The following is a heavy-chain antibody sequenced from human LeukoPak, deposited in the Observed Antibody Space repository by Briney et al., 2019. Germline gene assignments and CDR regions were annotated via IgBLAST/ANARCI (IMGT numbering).Heavy chain of an antibody. V-gene: IGHV1-69*13. J-gene: IGHJ4*02. CDR3: ARAGIAAAGTLDY. Sequence: SVKVSCKASGGTFSSYAISWVRQAPGQGLEWMGGIIPIFGTANYAQKFQGRVTITADESTSTAYMELSSLKSEDTAVYYCARAGIAAAGTLDYWGQGTLVTVSS. CDR2: IIPIFGTA. CDR1: GGTFSSYA. D-gene: IGHD6-13*01.